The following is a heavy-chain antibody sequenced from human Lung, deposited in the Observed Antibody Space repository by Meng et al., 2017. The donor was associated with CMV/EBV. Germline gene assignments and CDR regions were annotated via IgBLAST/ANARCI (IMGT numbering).Heavy chain of an antibody. D-gene: IGHD3-10*01. CDR1: GGSFTGYF. J-gene: IGHJ4*02. V-gene: IGHV4-34*01. CDR2: IHHSEST. CDR3: ARRVGSGKYFFDY. Sequence: CPVSGGSFTGYFCSWIRQSPGKGLEWIAEIHHSESTNYNPSLKSRVTISVDTSKNQFSLRLKSVTVADTGVYFCARRVGSGKYFFDYWSQGTVVTVSS.